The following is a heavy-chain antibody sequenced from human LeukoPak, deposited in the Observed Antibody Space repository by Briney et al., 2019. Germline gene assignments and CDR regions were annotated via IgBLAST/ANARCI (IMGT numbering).Heavy chain of an antibody. D-gene: IGHD2-2*01. J-gene: IGHJ4*02. CDR1: GFTFSSYA. Sequence: GGSLRLSCAASGFTFSSYAMSWVRQAPGQGLEWVSAISGSGGSTYYADSVKGRFTISRDNYKNTLYLQMNSLRAEDTAVYYCAKADIIPAKYCSSTSCSYFDYWGQGTLVTVSS. CDR3: AKADIIPAKYCSSTSCSYFDY. V-gene: IGHV3-23*01. CDR2: ISGSGGST.